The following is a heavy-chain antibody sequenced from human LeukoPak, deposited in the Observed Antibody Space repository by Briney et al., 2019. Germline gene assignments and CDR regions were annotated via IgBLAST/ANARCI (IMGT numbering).Heavy chain of an antibody. CDR1: GGSMRNYY. J-gene: IGHJ4*02. CDR3: ARGWASSWYYDF. D-gene: IGHD2-2*01. V-gene: IGHV4-59*01. CDR2: TYDSGSS. Sequence: SETLSLTCAVSGGSMRNYYWSWIRQPPGKGLEWIGYTYDSGSSSYSPSLRSRVSISIDTSKNQFSLNLSSVTAADTAVYYCARGWASSWYYDFWGQGTLVTVSS.